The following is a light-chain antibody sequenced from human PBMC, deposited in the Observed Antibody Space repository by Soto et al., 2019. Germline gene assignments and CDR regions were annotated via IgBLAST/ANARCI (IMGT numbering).Light chain of an antibody. CDR1: SSDVGGYNF. V-gene: IGLV2-14*01. CDR2: EVS. CDR3: TSFTSSHTYV. Sequence: QSLLTQPASVSGSPGQSITISCTGTSSDVGGYNFVSWYQQHPDKAPRLMIYEVSNRPSGVSNRFSGSKSGNTASLTISGLQAEDEADYYCTSFTSSHTYVFGTGTKVTVL. J-gene: IGLJ1*01.